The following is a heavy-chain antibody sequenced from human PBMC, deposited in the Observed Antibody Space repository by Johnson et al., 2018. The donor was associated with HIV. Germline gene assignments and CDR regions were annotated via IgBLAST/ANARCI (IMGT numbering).Heavy chain of an antibody. CDR3: AKDVGDGYNRWGAFDF. J-gene: IGHJ3*01. Sequence: VQLVESGGSVVRPGGSLRLSCAASGFKFNDYDMHWVRQAPGKGLEWVALIWYDGSNKFYLDSVKGRFTISRDNSKNTLYLQMSSLRAEDAAVYYCAKDVGDGYNRWGAFDFWGQGTMVTVSS. V-gene: IGHV3-33*06. CDR2: IWYDGSNK. D-gene: IGHD5-24*01. CDR1: GFKFNDYD.